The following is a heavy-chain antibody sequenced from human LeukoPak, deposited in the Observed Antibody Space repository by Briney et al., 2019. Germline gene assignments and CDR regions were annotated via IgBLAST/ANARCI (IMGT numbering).Heavy chain of an antibody. CDR2: TIAIGGRT. Sequence: GGSLRPSCAASVFTFSSYAISWVRPPPGMGLEWVSPTIAIGGRTHSANSLTGRFTISRDNSKNTLYLRMNSLRAEDTAVYYCANTIQLWSPSHYWGQRTLVTVSS. CDR3: ANTIQLWSPSHY. V-gene: IGHV3-23*01. J-gene: IGHJ4*02. CDR1: VFTFSSYA. D-gene: IGHD5-18*01.